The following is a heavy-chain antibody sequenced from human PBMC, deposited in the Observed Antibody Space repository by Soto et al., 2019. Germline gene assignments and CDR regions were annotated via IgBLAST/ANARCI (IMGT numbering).Heavy chain of an antibody. D-gene: IGHD3-9*01. CDR3: ARGTSYLQYDILTGLHWIDYYYYYMDV. V-gene: IGHV1-18*01. J-gene: IGHJ6*03. CDR1: GYTFTSYG. CDR2: ISAYNGNT. Sequence: ASVKVSCKASGYTFTSYGISWVRQAPGQGLEWMGWISAYNGNTNYAQKLQGRVTMTTDTSTSTAYMELRSLRSDDTAVYYCARGTSYLQYDILTGLHWIDYYYYYMDVWGKGTTVTVSS.